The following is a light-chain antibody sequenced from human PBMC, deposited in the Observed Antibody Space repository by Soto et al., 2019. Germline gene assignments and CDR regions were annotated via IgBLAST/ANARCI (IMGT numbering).Light chain of an antibody. J-gene: IGLJ1*01. CDR2: ENN. Sequence: QSVLTQPPSVSAAPGQKVTISCSGSSSNIGNNYVSWYQQLPGTAPKLLIYENNKRPPGIPDRFSGSKSGTSATLGITGLQTGDEAYYYCGPWHSSLSSDNYVFVTATKVTDL. CDR3: GPWHSSLSSDNYV. CDR1: SSNIGNNY. V-gene: IGLV1-51*02.